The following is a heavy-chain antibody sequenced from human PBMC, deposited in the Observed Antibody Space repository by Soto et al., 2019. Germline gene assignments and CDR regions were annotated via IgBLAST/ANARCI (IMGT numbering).Heavy chain of an antibody. J-gene: IGHJ4*02. CDR3: TIVRVADSALDH. CDR2: MSYDGSDT. V-gene: IGHV3-30*02. CDR1: GFIFSNNG. Sequence: GGSLRLSCAGSGFIFSNNGMHWVRQTPGKGLEWVAFMSYDGSDTFYADSVKGRFTISRDNSKNTLFLHMSNPRAEDTAMYYCTIVRVADSALDHWGQGTLVTVSS. D-gene: IGHD3-10*02.